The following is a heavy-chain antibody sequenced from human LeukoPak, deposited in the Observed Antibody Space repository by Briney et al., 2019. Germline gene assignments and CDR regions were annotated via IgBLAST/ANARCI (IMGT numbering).Heavy chain of an antibody. CDR1: GFTFSSYW. Sequence: GGSLRLSCAASGFTFSSYWMSWVRQAPGKGLEWVANIKQDGSEKYYVDSVKGRFTISRDNAKNSLYLQMNSLRAEDTAVYYCARAWSDSSGYYYYFDYWGQGTLVTVSP. V-gene: IGHV3-7*01. CDR2: IKQDGSEK. D-gene: IGHD3-22*01. J-gene: IGHJ4*02. CDR3: ARAWSDSSGYYYYFDY.